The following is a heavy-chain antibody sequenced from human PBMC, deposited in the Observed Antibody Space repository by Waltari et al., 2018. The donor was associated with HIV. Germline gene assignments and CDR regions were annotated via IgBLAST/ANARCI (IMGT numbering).Heavy chain of an antibody. CDR1: GGSVTSSTYY. D-gene: IGHD4-17*01. CDR2: ISYSGSA. CDR3: AGAPNGDFSWLDP. Sequence: QLQLQESGPGLVKPSETLSLTCTVSGGSVTSSTYYWGWIRQAPGRGLEWIGAISYSGSAYYNPSLESRVTLSLDTAKNQFSLKLQSVTAADTAVYYCAGAPNGDFSWLDPWGQGTLVTVSS. V-gene: IGHV4-39*07. J-gene: IGHJ5*02.